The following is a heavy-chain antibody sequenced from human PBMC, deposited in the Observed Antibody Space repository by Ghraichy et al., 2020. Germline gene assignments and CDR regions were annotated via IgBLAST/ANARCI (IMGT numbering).Heavy chain of an antibody. D-gene: IGHD7-27*01. CDR2: ISTSGGST. CDR3: AKGSNWGLRYFDY. J-gene: IGHJ4*02. V-gene: IGHV3-23*01. CDR1: GFTFSTYA. Sequence: GGSLRLSCAASGFTFSTYAMSWVRQAPGKGLEWVSAISTSGGSTYYADSVKGRFTISRDNSKNTLYLQMNSLRADDTAVYYCAKGSNWGLRYFDYWGQGALVTVSS.